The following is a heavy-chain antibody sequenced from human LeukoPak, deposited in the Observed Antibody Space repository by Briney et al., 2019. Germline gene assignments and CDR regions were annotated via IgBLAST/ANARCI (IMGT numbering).Heavy chain of an antibody. J-gene: IGHJ3*02. Sequence: ASVKVSCTASGYTFTSYGISWVRQAPGQGLEWMGWINPNSGGTNYAQKFQGRVTMTRDTSISTAYMELSRLRSDDTAVYYCASSYYYDSSGYSDAFDIWGQGTMVTVSS. CDR1: GYTFTSYG. D-gene: IGHD3-22*01. CDR3: ASSYYYDSSGYSDAFDI. CDR2: INPNSGGT. V-gene: IGHV1-2*02.